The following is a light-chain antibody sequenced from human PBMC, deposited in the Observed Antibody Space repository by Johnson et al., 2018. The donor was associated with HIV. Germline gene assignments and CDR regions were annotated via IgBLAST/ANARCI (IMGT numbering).Light chain of an antibody. CDR2: ENN. J-gene: IGLJ1*01. CDR1: SYNIGNSY. V-gene: IGLV1-51*02. Sequence: QSVLTQPPSMSAAPGQKVTISCSGSSYNIGNSYVSWYQQLPGTAPKLLIYENNKRPSGIPDRFSGSKSGTSATLGITGLQTGDEADYYCGTWDTSLSAGGVFGSGTKVTVL. CDR3: GTWDTSLSAGGV.